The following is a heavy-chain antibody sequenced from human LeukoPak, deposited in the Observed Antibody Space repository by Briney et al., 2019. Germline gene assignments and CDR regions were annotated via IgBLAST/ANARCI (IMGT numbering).Heavy chain of an antibody. V-gene: IGHV4-34*01. J-gene: IGHJ4*02. CDR3: ARPLRDLYFDY. D-gene: IGHD3-16*01. Sequence: SETLSLTCAVCGGSFSGYYWSWIRQPPGKGLEWIGEINHSGSTNYNPSLKSRVTISVDTSKNQFSLKLSSVTAADTAVYYCARPLRDLYFDYWGQGTLVTVSS. CDR2: INHSGST. CDR1: GGSFSGYY.